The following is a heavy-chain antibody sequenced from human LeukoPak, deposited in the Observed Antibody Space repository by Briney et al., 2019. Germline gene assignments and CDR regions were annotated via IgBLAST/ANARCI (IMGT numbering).Heavy chain of an antibody. CDR1: GFAFSSYA. V-gene: IGHV3-23*01. CDR2: ISGPGGNT. D-gene: IGHD3-9*01. CDR3: AKDSRYSATRPTFDF. Sequence: PGGSLRLSCAASGFAFSSYAMSWVRQAPRKGLEWVPGISGPGGNTYYADSVKGRFTISRDNSRNRLFLQMNSLRGDDTAVYFCAKDSRYSATRPTFDFWGQGTLVTVSS. J-gene: IGHJ4*02.